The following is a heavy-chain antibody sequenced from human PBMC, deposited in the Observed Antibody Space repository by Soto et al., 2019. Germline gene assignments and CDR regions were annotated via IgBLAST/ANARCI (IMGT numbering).Heavy chain of an antibody. V-gene: IGHV3-21*01. CDR1: GFTFIIYS. D-gene: IGHD1-26*01. CDR2: ISSSSSYI. Sequence: PGGSLRLSCAASGFTFIIYSMNWVRQAPGKGLEWVSSISSSSSYIYYADSVKGRFTISRDNAKNSLYLQMNSLRAEDTAVYYCARVSWELLHDAFDIWGQGTMVTVSS. CDR3: ARVSWELLHDAFDI. J-gene: IGHJ3*02.